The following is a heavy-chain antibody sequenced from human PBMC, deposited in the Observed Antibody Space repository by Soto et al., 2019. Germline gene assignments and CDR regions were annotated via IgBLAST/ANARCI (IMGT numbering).Heavy chain of an antibody. V-gene: IGHV3-23*01. Sequence: GGSLRLSCAASGFTFTSYAMNWVRQTPGKGLEWVSTISGSGGSTYYADSVKGRFTISRDNSRNTLYLQMNSLRAEDTAVYYCAKGASCFYNYFDYWGQGTLVTVSS. J-gene: IGHJ4*02. CDR2: ISGSGGST. CDR3: AKGASCFYNYFDY. D-gene: IGHD3-3*01. CDR1: GFTFTSYA.